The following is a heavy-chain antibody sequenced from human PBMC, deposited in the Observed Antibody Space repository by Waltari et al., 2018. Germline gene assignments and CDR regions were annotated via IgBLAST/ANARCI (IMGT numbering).Heavy chain of an antibody. CDR1: GFTFSSYS. D-gene: IGHD3-22*01. V-gene: IGHV3-21*01. CDR2: ISSSSSYI. CDR3: AREVYYYDSSGLTDY. Sequence: EVQLVESGGGLVKPGGSLRLSCAASGFTFSSYSMNWVRQAPGKGLGVVSSISSSSSYIYYADSVKGRFTISRDNAKNSLYLQMNSLRAEDTAVYYCAREVYYYDSSGLTDYWGQGTLVTVSS. J-gene: IGHJ4*02.